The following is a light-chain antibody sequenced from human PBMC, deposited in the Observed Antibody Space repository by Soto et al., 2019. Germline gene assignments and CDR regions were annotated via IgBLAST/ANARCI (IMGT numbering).Light chain of an antibody. V-gene: IGKV3-20*01. Sequence: EFVLTQSPGTLSLSPGERATLSCRASQTVRNNYLALYQQKPGQAPRLLIYDAYSRATGIPDRFSGGGSGTDFTLTISRLEPEDFAVYYCQQFSSYPLTFGGGTKVEIK. CDR3: QQFSSYPLT. J-gene: IGKJ4*01. CDR1: QTVRNNY. CDR2: DAY.